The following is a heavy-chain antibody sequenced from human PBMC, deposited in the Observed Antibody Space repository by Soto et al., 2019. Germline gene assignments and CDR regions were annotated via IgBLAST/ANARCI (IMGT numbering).Heavy chain of an antibody. D-gene: IGHD7-27*01. J-gene: IGHJ4*02. V-gene: IGHV4-34*01. CDR2: INHSGST. Sequence: SETLSLTCAVYGGSFSGYYWNWIRQPPGKGLEWIGEINHSGSTNYNPSLKSRVTISVDASKNQFSLKLSSVTAADTAVYYCARGWGRIFDYWGQGTLVTVSS. CDR3: ARGWGRIFDY. CDR1: GGSFSGYY.